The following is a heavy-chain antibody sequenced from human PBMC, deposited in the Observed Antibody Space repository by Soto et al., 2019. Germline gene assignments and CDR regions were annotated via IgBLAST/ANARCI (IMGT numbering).Heavy chain of an antibody. CDR3: ARASTVVNAFDY. V-gene: IGHV4-38-2*01. CDR1: GYSLIKGYY. Sequence: ADTLSLTCAFSGYSLIKGYYLAWIRQPPGKWLEWIGSIFHSGTTYYNPSIKSRVTIAVDTSKNQFSLKLSSVTAADTAVYYCARASTVVNAFDYWGQGTRVNVSA. CDR2: IFHSGTT. J-gene: IGHJ4*02. D-gene: IGHD4-17*01.